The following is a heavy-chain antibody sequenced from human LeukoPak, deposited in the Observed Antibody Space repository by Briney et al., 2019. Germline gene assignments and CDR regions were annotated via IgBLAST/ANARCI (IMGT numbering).Heavy chain of an antibody. D-gene: IGHD3-22*01. Sequence: GGSLRLSCAASGFTVSSNYMSWVRQAPGKGLEWVSVIYSGGSTYYADSEKGRFTISRDNSKNTLYLQMNSLRAEDTAVYYCARDLYDSSGYKDYWGQGTLVTVSS. CDR3: ARDLYDSSGYKDY. V-gene: IGHV3-53*01. J-gene: IGHJ4*02. CDR1: GFTVSSNY. CDR2: IYSGGST.